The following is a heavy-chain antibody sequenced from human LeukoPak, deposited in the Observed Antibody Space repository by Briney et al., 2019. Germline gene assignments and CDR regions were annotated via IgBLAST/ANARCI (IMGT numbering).Heavy chain of an antibody. Sequence: GGSLRLSCGASGFTFSDYYMSWIRQAPGKGLEWVSYISSSGSTIYYADSVKGRFTISRDNAKNSLYLQMNSLRAEDTAVYYCARLYYDFWSGYHLDYYYYMDVWAKGPRSPSP. J-gene: IGHJ6*03. CDR1: GFTFSDYY. V-gene: IGHV3-11*04. CDR3: ARLYYDFWSGYHLDYYYYMDV. D-gene: IGHD3-3*01. CDR2: ISSSGSTI.